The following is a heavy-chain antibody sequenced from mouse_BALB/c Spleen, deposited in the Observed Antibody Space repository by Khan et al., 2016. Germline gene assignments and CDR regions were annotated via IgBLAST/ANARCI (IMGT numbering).Heavy chain of an antibody. CDR2: ISYSGRT. CDR3: GTYDCSSYVRGIDY. J-gene: IGHJ4*01. Sequence: EVQLQESGPSLVKPSQTLSLTCSVTGDSITSGYWNWIRKFPGNKLEYMGYISYSGRTYYNPSLKSRISITRDTSTNQYSLQLNSVTTEDTATYXSGTYDCSSYVRGIDYWGQGTLVTVSS. V-gene: IGHV3-8*02. CDR1: GDSITSGY. D-gene: IGHD1-1*01.